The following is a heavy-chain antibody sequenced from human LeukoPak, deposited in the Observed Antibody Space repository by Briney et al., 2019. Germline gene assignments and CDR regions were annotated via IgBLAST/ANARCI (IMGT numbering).Heavy chain of an antibody. CDR2: INHSGST. CDR3: ARGSLFRPMYYFDY. V-gene: IGHV4-34*01. CDR1: GGSFSGYY. D-gene: IGHD3-10*01. Sequence: SETLSLTCAVYGGSFSGYYWSWIRQPPGKGLEWIGEINHSGSTNYNPSLKSRVTISVDTSKNQFSPKLSSVTAADTAVYYCARGSLFRPMYYFDYWGQGTLVTVSS. J-gene: IGHJ4*02.